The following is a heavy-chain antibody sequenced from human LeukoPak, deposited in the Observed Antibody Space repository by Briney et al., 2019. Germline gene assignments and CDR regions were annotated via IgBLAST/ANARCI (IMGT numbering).Heavy chain of an antibody. J-gene: IGHJ6*03. CDR2: INPNSGGT. V-gene: IGHV1-2*06. CDR3: ARGRGLGDYYYYYYMDV. CDR1: GGTFSSYT. D-gene: IGHD3-16*01. Sequence: ASVKVSCKASGGTFSSYTISWVRQAPGQGLEWMGRINPNSGGTNYAQKFQGRVTMTRDTSISTAYMELSRLRSDDTAVYYCARGRGLGDYYYYYYMDVWGKGTTVTVSS.